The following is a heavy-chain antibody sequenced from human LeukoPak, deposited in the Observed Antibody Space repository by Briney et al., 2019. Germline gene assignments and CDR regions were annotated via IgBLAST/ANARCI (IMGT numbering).Heavy chain of an antibody. CDR2: INPSGGST. J-gene: IGHJ4*02. D-gene: IGHD2-21*01. Sequence: ASVKVSCKASGYTFTSYGISWVRQAPGQGLEWMGIINPSGGSTSYAQKFQGRVTMTRDTATSTVYMELSSLRSEDTAVYYCARDSYGDLFPAGYFDYWGQGTLVTVSS. CDR3: ARDSYGDLFPAGYFDY. V-gene: IGHV1-46*01. CDR1: GYTFTSYG.